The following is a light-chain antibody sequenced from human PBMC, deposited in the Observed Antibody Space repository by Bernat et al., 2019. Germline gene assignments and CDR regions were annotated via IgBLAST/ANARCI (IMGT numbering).Light chain of an antibody. CDR2: AAS. V-gene: IGKV1-16*01. CDR3: HQYISYPLP. CDR1: QAINIS. J-gene: IGKJ4*01. Sequence: DIQMTQSPSSLSASLGDTVTITCRASQAINISLAWFQQRPGKAPKSLIYAASNLRSGVPSRFTGSGSGTDFTLTICSLQPEDFGIYFCHQYISYPLPFGVGPKV.